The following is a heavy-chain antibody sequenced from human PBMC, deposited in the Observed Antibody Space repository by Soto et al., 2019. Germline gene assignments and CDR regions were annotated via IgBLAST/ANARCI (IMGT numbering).Heavy chain of an antibody. CDR2: IKSTIDGGTT. D-gene: IGHD1-26*01. CDR1: GFAFPNAW. CDR3: TTDSYRTILLVRFAY. Sequence: PGGSLRLSCAASGFAFPNAWMNWVRQAPGKGLEWVGRIKSTIDGGTTDYAEPVKGRFAISRDDSNNMVYLQMNSLKIEDTAVYYCTTDSYRTILLVRFAYWGHGTLVTVSS. V-gene: IGHV3-15*07. J-gene: IGHJ4*01.